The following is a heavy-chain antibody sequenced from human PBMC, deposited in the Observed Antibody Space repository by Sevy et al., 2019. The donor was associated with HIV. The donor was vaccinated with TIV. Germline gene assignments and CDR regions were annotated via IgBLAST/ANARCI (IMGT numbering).Heavy chain of an antibody. D-gene: IGHD2-21*02. CDR2: IRSDDTAV. Sequence: GGSLRLSCEVSGSTFKNHGMHWVRQAPGKGLERLAAIRSDDTAVDYAASVKGRFTISRDIFKNTLYLQMNSLRVEDTAVYYCAKWSGDYPLYYCDFWGQGTLVTVSS. V-gene: IGHV3-30*02. CDR3: AKWSGDYPLYYCDF. J-gene: IGHJ4*02. CDR1: GSTFKNHG.